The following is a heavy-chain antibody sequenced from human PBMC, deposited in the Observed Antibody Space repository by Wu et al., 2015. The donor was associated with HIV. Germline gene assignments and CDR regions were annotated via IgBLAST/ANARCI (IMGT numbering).Heavy chain of an antibody. CDR3: ARNTDSVATSLYSLGV. D-gene: IGHD5-12*01. V-gene: IGHV1-69*13. CDR2: IIPIFGTT. Sequence: QVQLVQSGAEMKKPGSSVKVSCKASGGTFSSYAISWVRQAPGQGLEWMGRIIPIFGTTYYAQKFQGRVTITADESTTTAYVELSSLRSEDTAVYYCARNTDSVATSLYSLGVWGQGTTVTVS. CDR1: GGTFSSYA. J-gene: IGHJ6*02.